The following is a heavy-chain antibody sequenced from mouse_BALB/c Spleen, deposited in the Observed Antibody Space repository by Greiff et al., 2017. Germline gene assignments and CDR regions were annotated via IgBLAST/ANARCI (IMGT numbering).Heavy chain of an antibody. CDR2: ISSGGGST. CDR1: GFAFSSYD. V-gene: IGHV5-12-1*01. D-gene: IGHD1-1*01. Sequence: EVMLVESGGGLVKPGGSLKLSCAASGFAFSSYDMSWVRQTPEKRLEWVAYISSGGGSTYYPDTVKGRFTISRDNAKNTLYLQMSSLKSEDTAMYYCARHGYGSSYGYAMDYWGQGTSVTVSS. J-gene: IGHJ4*01. CDR3: ARHGYGSSYGYAMDY.